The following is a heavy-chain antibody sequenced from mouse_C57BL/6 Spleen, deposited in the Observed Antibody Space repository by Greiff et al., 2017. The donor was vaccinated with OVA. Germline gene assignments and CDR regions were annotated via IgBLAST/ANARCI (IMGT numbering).Heavy chain of an antibody. V-gene: IGHV5-17*01. Sequence: EVKLMESGGGLVKPGGSLKLSCAASGFTFSDYGMHWVRQAPEKGLEWVAYISSGSSTIYYADTVKGRITISRDNAKNTLFLQMTSLRSEDTAMYYCARQLWDNSDSDFAYWGQGTTVTVSA. CDR3: ARQLWDNSDSDFAY. J-gene: IGHJ3*01. D-gene: IGHD1-1*02. CDR1: GFTFSDYG. CDR2: ISSGSSTI.